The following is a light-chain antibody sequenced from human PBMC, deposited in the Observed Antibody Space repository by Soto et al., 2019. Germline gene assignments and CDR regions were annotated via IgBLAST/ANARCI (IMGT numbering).Light chain of an antibody. J-gene: IGLJ1*01. CDR3: CSYTSDLTPYV. Sequence: QSALTQPAPVSGSPAQSITISCTRTSSDIGGHDDVSWYQQHPGKVPKLLLYGVTDRPSGVSDRFSGSKSGNVASLTISGLQAEDEADYYCCSYTSDLTPYVFGTGTKLTVL. CDR2: GVT. V-gene: IGLV2-14*03. CDR1: SSDIGGHDD.